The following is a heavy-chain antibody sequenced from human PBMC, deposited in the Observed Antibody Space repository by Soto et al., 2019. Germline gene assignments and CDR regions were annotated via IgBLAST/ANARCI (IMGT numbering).Heavy chain of an antibody. CDR2: INPNSGGT. Sequence: QVQLVQSGAEVKKPGASVKVSCKASGYTFTGYYMHWVRQAPGQGLEWMGWINPNSGGTNYAQKFHGSVTMPRDTSISTAYMELSRLRSDDTAVYYCARDRIAAAGGSYYYGMDVWGQGTTVTVSS. J-gene: IGHJ6*02. CDR3: ARDRIAAAGGSYYYGMDV. D-gene: IGHD6-13*01. CDR1: GYTFTGYY. V-gene: IGHV1-2*04.